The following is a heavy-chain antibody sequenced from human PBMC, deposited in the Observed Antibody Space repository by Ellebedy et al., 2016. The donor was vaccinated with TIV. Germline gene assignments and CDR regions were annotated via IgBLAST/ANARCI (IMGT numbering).Heavy chain of an antibody. D-gene: IGHD1-26*01. Sequence: GESLKISXAASGFTFNFYSMNWVRQAAGKGLEWISYIVGTGTTTYYADFVKGRFTISRDDAKNSLYLHMNSLRDEDTAVYYCARRGNYLGDAFDIWGQGATVIVSS. CDR2: IVGTGTTT. V-gene: IGHV3-48*02. CDR1: GFTFNFYS. CDR3: ARRGNYLGDAFDI. J-gene: IGHJ3*02.